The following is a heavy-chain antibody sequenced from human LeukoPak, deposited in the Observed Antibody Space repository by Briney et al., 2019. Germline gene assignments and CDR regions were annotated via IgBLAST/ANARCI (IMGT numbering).Heavy chain of an antibody. Sequence: ASVKVSCKASGYTFTSYGISWVRQAPGQGLEWMGWISAYNGNTNYAQKLQGRVTMTTDTSTSTAYMELRSLRSDDTAVYYCARDRPYSSGWYGLYGMDVWDQGTTVTVSS. V-gene: IGHV1-18*01. CDR1: GYTFTSYG. CDR2: ISAYNGNT. CDR3: ARDRPYSSGWYGLYGMDV. J-gene: IGHJ6*02. D-gene: IGHD6-19*01.